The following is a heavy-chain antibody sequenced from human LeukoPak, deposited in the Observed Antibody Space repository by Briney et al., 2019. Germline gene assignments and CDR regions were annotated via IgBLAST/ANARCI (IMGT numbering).Heavy chain of an antibody. Sequence: GGSLRLSCAASEFTFSSYWMSWVRQAPGKGLEWVSYISSSSSTIYYADSVKGRFTISRDNAKNSLYLQMNSLRAEDTAVYYCAREGRNFDYWGQGTLVTVSS. V-gene: IGHV3-48*01. CDR3: AREGRNFDY. J-gene: IGHJ4*02. CDR2: ISSSSSTI. CDR1: EFTFSSYW.